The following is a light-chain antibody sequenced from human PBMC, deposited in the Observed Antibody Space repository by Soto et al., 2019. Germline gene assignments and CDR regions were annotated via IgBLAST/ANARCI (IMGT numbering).Light chain of an antibody. CDR2: EVN. J-gene: IGLJ3*02. CDR1: SSDVGGYNY. V-gene: IGLV2-14*01. CDR3: TSYTSSNTPV. Sequence: QPVLTQPASVSGSPGQSITISCTGTSSDVGGYNYVSWYQQHPGKAPKLMIYEVNNRPSGVSNRFSGSKSGNTASLTISGLQAEDEADYYCTSYTSSNTPVFGGGTKVTVL.